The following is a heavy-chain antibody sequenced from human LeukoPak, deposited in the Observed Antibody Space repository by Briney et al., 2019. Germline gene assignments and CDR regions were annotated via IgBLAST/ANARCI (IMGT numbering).Heavy chain of an antibody. CDR1: GYSFTSYW. CDR3: ARHIAVAQGLNYYMDV. V-gene: IGHV5-51*01. J-gene: IGHJ6*03. CDR2: IYPGDSDT. D-gene: IGHD6-19*01. Sequence: GESLKISCKGSGYSFTSYWIGWVRQMPGKGLDWMGIIYPGDSDTRYSQSFQGKVTISADKSISTGYLQWSSLKASDTAMYYCARHIAVAQGLNYYMDVWGKGTTVTVSS.